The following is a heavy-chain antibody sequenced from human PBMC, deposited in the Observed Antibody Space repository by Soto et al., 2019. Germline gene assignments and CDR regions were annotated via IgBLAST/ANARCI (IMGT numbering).Heavy chain of an antibody. D-gene: IGHD4-17*01. J-gene: IGHJ6*02. Sequence: GGSRRLSCVGSGFNFRSYPMNWVRQAPGKGLVWVSAVSGSGRSTYYADSVKGRFTISRDNSSNTLYLQMNSLRAEDTAVYYCDKDTRAVLDVWCQRTTVPVSS. V-gene: IGHV3-23*01. CDR3: DKDTRAVLDV. CDR2: VSGSGRST. CDR1: GFNFRSYP.